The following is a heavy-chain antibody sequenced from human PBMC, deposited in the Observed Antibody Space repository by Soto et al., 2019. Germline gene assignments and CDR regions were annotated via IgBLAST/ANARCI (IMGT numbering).Heavy chain of an antibody. D-gene: IGHD3-3*01. CDR3: ARCLSDFGSGYPPNRYYGMDF. CDR1: VYSFTSYW. V-gene: IGHV5-51*01. Sequence: PGESLKISCKGSVYSFTSYWIGWVRQMPVKGLEWMGLIYPGHSDTRYSPSFQGQVTISADKSISTAYLQWSSLKASDTAMYYCARCLSDFGSGYPPNRYYGMDFWGQGTTVTVSS. J-gene: IGHJ6*02. CDR2: IYPGHSDT.